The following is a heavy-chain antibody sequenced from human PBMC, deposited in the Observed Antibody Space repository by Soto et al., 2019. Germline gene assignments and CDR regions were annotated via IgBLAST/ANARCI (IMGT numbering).Heavy chain of an antibody. V-gene: IGHV1-2*04. CDR3: ARGSGQYCSSTSCQTFDY. Sequence: VQLVQSGAEVKKPGASVKVSCKASGYTFTGYYMHWVRQAPGQGLEWMGWINPNSGGTNYAQKFQGWVTMTRDTSISTAYMELSRLRSDDTAVYYCARGSGQYCSSTSCQTFDYWGQGTLVTVSS. CDR2: INPNSGGT. D-gene: IGHD2-2*01. J-gene: IGHJ4*02. CDR1: GYTFTGYY.